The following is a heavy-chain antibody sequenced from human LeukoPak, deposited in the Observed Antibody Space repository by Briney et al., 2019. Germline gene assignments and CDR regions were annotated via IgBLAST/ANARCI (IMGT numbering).Heavy chain of an antibody. V-gene: IGHV3-30*03. CDR2: ISYDGSNK. CDR3: AAVPGY. J-gene: IGHJ4*02. Sequence: GGSLRLSCAASGFTFSSYSMNWVRQAPGKGLEWVAVISYDGSNKYYADSVKGRFTISRDNSKNTLYLQMNSLRAEDTAVYYCAAVPGYWGQGTLVTVSS. CDR1: GFTFSSYS.